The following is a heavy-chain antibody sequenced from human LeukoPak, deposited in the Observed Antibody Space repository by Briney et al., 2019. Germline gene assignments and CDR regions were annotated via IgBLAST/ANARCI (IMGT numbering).Heavy chain of an antibody. CDR2: IHISGST. J-gene: IGHJ4*02. Sequence: SETLSLTCTVSGASINSHYWSWIRPPAGKGLELNGRIHISGSTNYNSSLQSRVTMSVDTSKNQFSLKLSSVTAADTAVYYCARALNPLPGTYYFDYWGQGTLVTVSS. CDR3: ARALNPLPGTYYFDY. CDR1: GASINSHY. D-gene: IGHD2-15*01. V-gene: IGHV4-4*07.